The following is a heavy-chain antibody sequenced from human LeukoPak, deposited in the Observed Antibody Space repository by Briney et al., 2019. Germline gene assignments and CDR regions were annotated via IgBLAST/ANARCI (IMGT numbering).Heavy chain of an antibody. CDR3: ARRQLGWFDP. D-gene: IGHD3-16*01. Sequence: SETLSLTCTVSGGSISSYYWSWVWQPPGKGLEWIGYIYYSGSTNYNPSLKSRVTISVDTSKNQFSLKLSSVTAADTAVYYCARRQLGWFDPWGQGTLVTVSS. CDR2: IYYSGST. V-gene: IGHV4-59*08. CDR1: GGSISSYY. J-gene: IGHJ5*02.